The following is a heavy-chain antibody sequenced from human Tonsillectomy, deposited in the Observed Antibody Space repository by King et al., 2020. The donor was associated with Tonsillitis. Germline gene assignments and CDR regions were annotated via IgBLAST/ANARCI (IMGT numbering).Heavy chain of an antibody. CDR2: ISSSSSYI. Sequence: VQLVESGGGLVKPGGSLRLSCAASGFTFSSYSMNWVRQAPGKGLEWVSSISSSSSYIYYADSVKGRFTISRDNAKNSLYLQMNSLRAEDTAVYYCARDAPILTPYSSNAFDIWGQGTMVTVSS. D-gene: IGHD5-18*01. CDR3: ARDAPILTPYSSNAFDI. J-gene: IGHJ3*02. V-gene: IGHV3-21*01. CDR1: GFTFSSYS.